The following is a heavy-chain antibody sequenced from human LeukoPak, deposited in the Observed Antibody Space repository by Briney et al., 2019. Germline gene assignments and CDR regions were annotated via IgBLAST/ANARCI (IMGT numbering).Heavy chain of an antibody. CDR1: GFTVSSNY. J-gene: IGHJ5*02. D-gene: IGHD3-3*01. CDR3: AREAYYDFWSGYYTVNWFDP. V-gene: IGHV3-66*01. Sequence: PGGSLRPSCAATGFTVSSNYMSWVRQAPGKGLEWVSVIYSGGSTYYADSVKGRFTISRDNSKNTLYLQMNSLRAEDTAVYYCAREAYYDFWSGYYTVNWFDPWGQGTLVTVSS. CDR2: IYSGGST.